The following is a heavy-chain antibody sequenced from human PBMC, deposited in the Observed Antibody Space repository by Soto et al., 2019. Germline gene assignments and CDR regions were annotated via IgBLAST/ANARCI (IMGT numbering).Heavy chain of an antibody. D-gene: IGHD2-8*01. CDR2: IYYSGST. CDR3: AGLVYTDAFDI. J-gene: IGHJ3*02. CDR1: GDSISSYY. V-gene: IGHV4-59*01. Sequence: SETLSLTCTVSGDSISSYYWSWIRQPPGKGLEWIGYIYYSGSTNYNPSLKSRVTISVDTSKNQFSLKLSSVTAADTAVYYCAGLVYTDAFDIWGQGTMVTVSS.